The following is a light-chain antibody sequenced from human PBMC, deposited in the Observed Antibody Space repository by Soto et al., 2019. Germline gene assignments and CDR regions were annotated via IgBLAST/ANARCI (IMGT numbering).Light chain of an antibody. CDR1: SSDVGGYNF. CDR2: DVS. J-gene: IGLJ2*01. Sequence: QSALTQPASVSGSPGQSITISCTGTSSDVGGYNFVSWYQQEPGKAPKLMIYDVSNRPSGVSNRFSGSKSGNTASLTISGLQAEDEADYYCSSYSSYTSSGVVFGGGTQLTVL. CDR3: SSYSSYTSSGVV. V-gene: IGLV2-14*01.